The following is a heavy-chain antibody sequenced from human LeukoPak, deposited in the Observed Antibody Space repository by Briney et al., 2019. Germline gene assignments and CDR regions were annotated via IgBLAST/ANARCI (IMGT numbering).Heavy chain of an antibody. D-gene: IGHD5-24*01. J-gene: IGHJ4*02. V-gene: IGHV3-23*01. CDR2: INDNGGST. CDR1: GFTFSRSP. Sequence: GGSLRLSCVASGFTFSRSPMSWVRQAPGKGLQWLSAINDNGGSTYYADSVKGRFTISRDNSKNTMSLQMNDLRAEDTALYYCAKDLARTWLQPDSWGQGTLVTVSS. CDR3: AKDLARTWLQPDS.